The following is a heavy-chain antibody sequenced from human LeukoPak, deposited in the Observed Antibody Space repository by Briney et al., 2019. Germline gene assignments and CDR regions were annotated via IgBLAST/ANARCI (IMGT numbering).Heavy chain of an antibody. CDR2: IYYSGST. Sequence: TSETLSLTCTVSGGSISSGDYYWSWIRQPPGKGLEWIGYIYYSGSTNYNPSLKSRVTISVDTSKNQFSLKLSSVTAADTAVYYCARFHDYVWGSYRDYFDYWGQGTLVTVSS. V-gene: IGHV4-61*08. D-gene: IGHD3-16*02. CDR1: GGSISSGDYY. J-gene: IGHJ4*02. CDR3: ARFHDYVWGSYRDYFDY.